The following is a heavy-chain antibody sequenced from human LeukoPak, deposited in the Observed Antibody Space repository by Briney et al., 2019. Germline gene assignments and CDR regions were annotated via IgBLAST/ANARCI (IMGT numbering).Heavy chain of an antibody. V-gene: IGHV1-69*13. J-gene: IGHJ3*02. CDR3: ARFIAVADAFDI. CDR2: IIPIFGTA. Sequence: SVKVSCKASGYTFTSYGISWVRQAPGQGLEWMGGIIPIFGTANYAQKFQGRVTITADESTSTAYMELSSLRSEDTAVYYCARFIAVADAFDIWGQGTMVTVSS. D-gene: IGHD6-19*01. CDR1: GYTFTSYG.